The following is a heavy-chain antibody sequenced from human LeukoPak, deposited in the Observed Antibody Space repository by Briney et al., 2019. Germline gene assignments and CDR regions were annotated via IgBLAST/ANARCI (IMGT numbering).Heavy chain of an antibody. V-gene: IGHV4-39*01. CDR2: IYYSGST. CDR3: ARHSSSWYDEYFQH. CDR1: DGSVSSVGYY. Sequence: SETLSLTCTVSDGSVSSVGYYWGWIRQPPGKGLEWIGSIYYSGSTYYNPSLKSRVTISVDTSKNQFSLKLSSVTAADTAVYYCARHSSSWYDEYFQHWGQGTLVTVSS. D-gene: IGHD6-13*01. J-gene: IGHJ1*01.